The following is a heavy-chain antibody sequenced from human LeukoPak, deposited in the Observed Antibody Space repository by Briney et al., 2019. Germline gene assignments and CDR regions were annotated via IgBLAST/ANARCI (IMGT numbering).Heavy chain of an antibody. V-gene: IGHV1-69*04. Sequence: SVTVSCKASGGTFSIYAISWVRQAPGQGLEWLGRIIPILGIANYAQKFQGRVTITADKSTSTAYMELSSLRSEDTAVYYCAGYNFHGSGSYQVDYWGQGTLVTVSS. CDR2: IIPILGIA. CDR1: GGTFSIYA. CDR3: AGYNFHGSGSYQVDY. J-gene: IGHJ4*02. D-gene: IGHD3-10*01.